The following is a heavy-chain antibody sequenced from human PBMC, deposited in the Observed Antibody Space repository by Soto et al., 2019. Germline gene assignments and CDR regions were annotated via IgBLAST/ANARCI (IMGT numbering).Heavy chain of an antibody. J-gene: IGHJ3*02. V-gene: IGHV3-23*01. CDR3: AKSVAVVVVAATRGFAFDI. D-gene: IGHD2-15*01. CDR1: GFTFSSYA. CDR2: ISGSGGST. Sequence: EVQLLESGGGLVQPGGSLRLSCAASGFTFSSYAMSWVRQAPGKGLEWVSAISGSGGSTYYADSVKGRFTISRDNSKNTLYLQMNSLRAEDTAVYYCAKSVAVVVVAATRGFAFDIWGQGTMVTVSS.